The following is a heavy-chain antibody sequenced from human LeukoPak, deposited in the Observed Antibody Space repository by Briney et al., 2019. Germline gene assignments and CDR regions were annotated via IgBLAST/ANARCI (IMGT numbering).Heavy chain of an antibody. D-gene: IGHD6-13*01. CDR1: GGSISSGGYY. CDR2: IYHSGST. Sequence: SETLSLTCTVSGGSISSGGYYWSWIRQPPGKGLEWIGYIYHSGSTYYNPSLKSRVTISVDRSKNQFSLKLSSVTAADTAVYYCAREGATAAAGNNAFDIWGQGTMVTVSS. V-gene: IGHV4-30-2*01. CDR3: AREGATAAAGNNAFDI. J-gene: IGHJ3*02.